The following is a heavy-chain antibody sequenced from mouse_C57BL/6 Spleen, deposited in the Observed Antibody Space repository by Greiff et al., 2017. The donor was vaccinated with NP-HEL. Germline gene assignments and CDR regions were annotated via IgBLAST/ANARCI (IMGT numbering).Heavy chain of an antibody. J-gene: IGHJ1*03. Sequence: VKLQQPGAELVKPGASVKMSCKASGYTFTSYWITWVKQRPGQGLEWIGDIYPGSGSTNYNEKFKSKATLTVDTSSSTAYMQLSSLTSEDSAVYYCARSDYYGSSYGYWYFDVWGTGTTVTVSS. CDR3: ARSDYYGSSYGYWYFDV. CDR2: IYPGSGST. V-gene: IGHV1-55*01. D-gene: IGHD1-1*01. CDR1: GYTFTSYW.